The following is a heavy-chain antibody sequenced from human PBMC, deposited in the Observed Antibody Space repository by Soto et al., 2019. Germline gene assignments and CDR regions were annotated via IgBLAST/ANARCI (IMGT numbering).Heavy chain of an antibody. Sequence: ASVKVSCKVSVYTLTELSMHWVRQAPGKGLEWMGGFDPEDGETIYAQKFQGRVTMTEDTSTDTAYMELSSLRSEDTAVYYCATGLYDSSGYYYVFGYSYWGQGTLVTVSS. CDR3: ATGLYDSSGYYYVFGYSY. CDR1: VYTLTELS. V-gene: IGHV1-24*01. D-gene: IGHD3-22*01. CDR2: FDPEDGET. J-gene: IGHJ4*02.